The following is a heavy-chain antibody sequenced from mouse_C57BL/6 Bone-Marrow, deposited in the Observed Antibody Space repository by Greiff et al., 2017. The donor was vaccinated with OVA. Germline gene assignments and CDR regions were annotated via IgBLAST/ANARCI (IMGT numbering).Heavy chain of an antibody. D-gene: IGHD1-1*01. CDR3: AIYDYYGSSYWYFDV. J-gene: IGHJ1*03. V-gene: IGHV1-74*01. Sequence: QVQLKQPGAELVKPGASVKVSCKASGYTFTSYWMHWVKQRPGQGLEWIGRIHPSDSDTNYNQKFKGKATLTVDKSSSTAYMQLSSLTSEDSAVYYCAIYDYYGSSYWYFDVWGTGTTVTVSS. CDR1: GYTFTSYW. CDR2: IHPSDSDT.